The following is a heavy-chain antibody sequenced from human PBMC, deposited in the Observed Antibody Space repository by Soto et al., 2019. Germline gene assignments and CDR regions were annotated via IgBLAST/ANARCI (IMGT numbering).Heavy chain of an antibody. Sequence: QVQLVQSGPEVKKPGASVRVSCMPSGYAFTSYGVNWVRQAPGQGLEWMGWIAPHSGRTTYLPKFQGRVTITADASPTASYMARGRPSSDDTCIDFGPRAATVIYLAAYWGHGTVVTF. CDR2: IAPHSGRT. V-gene: IGHV1-18*04. J-gene: IGHJ4*01. CDR3: PRAATVIYLAAY. D-gene: IGHD2-21*01. CDR1: GYAFTSYG.